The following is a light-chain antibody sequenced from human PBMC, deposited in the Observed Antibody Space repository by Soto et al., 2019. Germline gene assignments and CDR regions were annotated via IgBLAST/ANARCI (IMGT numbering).Light chain of an antibody. CDR1: QAISNY. V-gene: IGKV1-27*01. CDR2: AAS. Sequence: DIQMTQSPSSLSASVGDRVTIACRASQAISNYLAWYQQKPGKVPKLLIYAASSLQSGVPPRFSGSGSGTDFTFTISSLQPEDVSTYYCQKYDNAPLTCGGGTKVEIK. J-gene: IGKJ4*01. CDR3: QKYDNAPLT.